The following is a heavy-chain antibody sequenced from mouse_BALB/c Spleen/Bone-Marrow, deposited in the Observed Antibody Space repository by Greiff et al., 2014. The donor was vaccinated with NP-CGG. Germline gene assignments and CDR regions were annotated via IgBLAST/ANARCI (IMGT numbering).Heavy chain of an antibody. V-gene: IGHV14-3*02. J-gene: IGHJ3*01. D-gene: IGHD1-1*01. CDR1: GFNIKDTY. CDR2: IDPANGNT. CDR3: ASYSYRSSWGFAY. Sequence: EVNLVESGAELVKPGASVKLSCTASGFNIKDTYMHWVKQRPEQGLEWIGRIDPANGNTKYDPKFQGKATITAHTSSNTAYLQLSRLTSEASAVYSCASYSYRSSWGFAYWGQGTLVTVSA.